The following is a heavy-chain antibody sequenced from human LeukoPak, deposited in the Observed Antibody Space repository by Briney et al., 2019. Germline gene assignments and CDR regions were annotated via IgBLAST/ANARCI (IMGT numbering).Heavy chain of an antibody. CDR1: GGSISSYY. CDR3: ARQRDYYYGMDV. J-gene: IGHJ6*02. V-gene: IGHV4-59*08. Sequence: SETLSLTCTVSGGSISSYYWSWIRQPPGKGLEWIGYIYYSGSTNYNPSLKSRVTISVDTSKDQFSLKLSSVTAADTAVYYCARQRDYYYGMDVWGQGTTVTVSS. CDR2: IYYSGST.